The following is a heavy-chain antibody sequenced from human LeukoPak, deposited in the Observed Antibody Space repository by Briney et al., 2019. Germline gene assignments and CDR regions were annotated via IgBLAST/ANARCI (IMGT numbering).Heavy chain of an antibody. CDR1: GFTLSSNY. CDR3: ARDDSSGFEYFQH. V-gene: IGHV3-53*01. Sequence: GGSLRLSCAASGFTLSSNYMSWVRQAPGKGLEWVSVIYSGGSTYYADSVKGRFTISRDNSKNTLSLQMNSLRAEDTAVYYCARDDSSGFEYFQHWGQGTLVTVSS. J-gene: IGHJ1*01. CDR2: IYSGGST. D-gene: IGHD3-22*01.